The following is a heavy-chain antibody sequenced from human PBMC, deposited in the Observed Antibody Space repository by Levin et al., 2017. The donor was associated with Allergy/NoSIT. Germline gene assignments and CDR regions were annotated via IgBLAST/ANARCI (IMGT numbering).Heavy chain of an antibody. Sequence: SSETLSLTCAVYGGSLSGYYWSWIRQPPGKGLECIGEINHSGSTDYNPSLKSRVTISLDTSKNQFSLKLSSVTAADTAVYYCARGLIKSLTSYNAFDIWGQGTMVTVSS. V-gene: IGHV4-34*01. CDR2: INHSGST. CDR1: GGSLSGYY. D-gene: IGHD3-9*01. J-gene: IGHJ3*02. CDR3: ARGLIKSLTSYNAFDI.